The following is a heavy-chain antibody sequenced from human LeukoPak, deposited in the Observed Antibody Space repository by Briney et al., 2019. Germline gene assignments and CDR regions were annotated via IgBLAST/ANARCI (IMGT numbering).Heavy chain of an antibody. Sequence: GASVTVSCKASGGTFSSYAISWVRQAPGQGLEWMGRIIPILGIANYAQKFQGRVTITADTSTSTAYMELSSLRSEDTAVYYCARGVDGGNSDWFDPWGQGTLVTVSS. CDR1: GGTFSSYA. V-gene: IGHV1-69*04. CDR2: IIPILGIA. D-gene: IGHD2-21*02. J-gene: IGHJ5*02. CDR3: ARGVDGGNSDWFDP.